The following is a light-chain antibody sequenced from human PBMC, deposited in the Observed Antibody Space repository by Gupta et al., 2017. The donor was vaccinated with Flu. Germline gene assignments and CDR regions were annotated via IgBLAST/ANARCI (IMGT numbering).Light chain of an antibody. CDR3: QQYNNWPPT. J-gene: IGKJ1*01. V-gene: IGKV3-15*01. Sequence: EIVMTPSPATLSVSPGERATLSCRASQSVNSNLAWYQQKPGQAPRLLIYGASTRATGIPARFSGSGSGTEFTLTISRLQSEDFAVYYCQQYNNWPPTFGQGTKVEIK. CDR2: GAS. CDR1: QSVNSN.